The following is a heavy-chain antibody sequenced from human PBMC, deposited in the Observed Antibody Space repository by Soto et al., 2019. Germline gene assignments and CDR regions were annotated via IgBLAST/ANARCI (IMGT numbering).Heavy chain of an antibody. J-gene: IGHJ4*02. D-gene: IGHD5-12*01. CDR3: ARREDGYNSFDY. CDR1: GGSISSSSYD. Sequence: QLQLQESGPGLVKPSETLSLTCTFSGGSISSSSYDWGWIRQPPGKGLAWIGCIYYSWSTYYNPSLKSRVTISVDTSKNQFSLKLSSVTAADTAVYYCARREDGYNSFDYWGQGTLVTVSS. V-gene: IGHV4-39*01. CDR2: IYYSWST.